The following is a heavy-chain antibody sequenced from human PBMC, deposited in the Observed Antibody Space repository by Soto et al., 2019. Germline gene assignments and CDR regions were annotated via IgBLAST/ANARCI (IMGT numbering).Heavy chain of an antibody. CDR3: ARGVVPAAILNWFDP. D-gene: IGHD2-2*01. Sequence: QVQLVQSGAEVKKPGASVKVSCKASGYTFTSYGISWVRQAPGQGLEWMGWISAYNGNTNYAQKLQGRVTMTTDTATSTAYMELRSLSSDDTDVYYCARGVVPAAILNWFDPWGQGTLVTVSS. J-gene: IGHJ5*02. CDR1: GYTFTSYG. V-gene: IGHV1-18*04. CDR2: ISAYNGNT.